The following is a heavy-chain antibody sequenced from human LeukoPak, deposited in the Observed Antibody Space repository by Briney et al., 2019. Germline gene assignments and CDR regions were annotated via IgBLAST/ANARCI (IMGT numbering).Heavy chain of an antibody. CDR3: ARQGYDILTGYIDAFDI. D-gene: IGHD3-9*01. CDR1: GVSISSYY. J-gene: IGHJ3*02. V-gene: IGHV4-59*08. Sequence: SETLSLTCTVSGVSISSYYWSWIRQPPGKGLEWIGYISYSGSTNYNPSLKSRVTISIDTSKNQFSLKLRSVTAADTAIYYCARQGYDILTGYIDAFDIWGQGTVVTVSS. CDR2: ISYSGST.